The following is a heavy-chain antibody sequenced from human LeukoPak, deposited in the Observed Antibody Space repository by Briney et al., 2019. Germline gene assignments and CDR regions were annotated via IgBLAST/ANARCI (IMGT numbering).Heavy chain of an antibody. Sequence: SETPSLTCAVYGGSFSGYYWSWIRQPPGKGLEWIGEINHSGSTNYNPSLKSRVTISVDTSKNQFSLKLSSVTAADTAVYYCARVRRYYFDCWGQGTLVTVSS. CDR3: ARVRRYYFDC. CDR2: INHSGST. V-gene: IGHV4-34*01. CDR1: GGSFSGYY. J-gene: IGHJ4*02.